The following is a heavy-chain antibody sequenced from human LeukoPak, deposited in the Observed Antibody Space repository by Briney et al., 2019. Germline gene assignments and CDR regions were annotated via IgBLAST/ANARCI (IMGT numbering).Heavy chain of an antibody. Sequence: GGSLRLSCAASGFTFDNYRMSWVRQAPGKGLEWVSTVNADGGNTYYADPVKGRFTISRDNSKNTLYLQMNSLRAEDTAVYYCAKDYEWFLDYWGQGTLVTVSS. CDR3: AKDYEWFLDY. V-gene: IGHV3-23*01. CDR1: GFTFDNYR. D-gene: IGHD3-3*01. CDR2: VNADGGNT. J-gene: IGHJ4*02.